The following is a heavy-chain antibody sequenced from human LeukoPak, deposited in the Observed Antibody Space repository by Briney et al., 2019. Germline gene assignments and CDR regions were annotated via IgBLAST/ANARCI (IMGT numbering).Heavy chain of an antibody. J-gene: IGHJ6*03. CDR2: IIPIFGTA. V-gene: IGHV1-69*01. Sequence: GASVKVSCKASGGTFSSYAISWVRQAPGQGLEWMGGIIPIFGTANYAQKFQGRVTITADESTSTAYMELSSLRSEDTAVYYCARVLDYYDSSGYSYYYYYYMDVWGKGTTVTVPS. CDR1: GGTFSSYA. CDR3: ARVLDYYDSSGYSYYYYYYMDV. D-gene: IGHD3-22*01.